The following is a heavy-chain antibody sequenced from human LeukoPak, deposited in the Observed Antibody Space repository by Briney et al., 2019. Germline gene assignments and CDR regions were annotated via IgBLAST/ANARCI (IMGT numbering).Heavy chain of an antibody. CDR2: ISWNSGNI. Sequence: GGSLRLSCAASGFTFDDYAMHWVRQAPGKGLEWVSGISWNSGNIGYADSVKGRFTISRDNAKNSLYLQMNSLRAEDTALYYCAKDIRGDFWSGYQSKYYYYGMDVWGQGTTVTVSS. D-gene: IGHD3-3*01. CDR3: AKDIRGDFWSGYQSKYYYYGMDV. V-gene: IGHV3-9*01. CDR1: GFTFDDYA. J-gene: IGHJ6*02.